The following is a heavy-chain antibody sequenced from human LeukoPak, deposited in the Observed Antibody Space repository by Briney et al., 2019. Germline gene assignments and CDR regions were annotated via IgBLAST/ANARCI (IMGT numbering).Heavy chain of an antibody. D-gene: IGHD3-22*01. Sequence: SETLSLTCAVYGGSFSGYYWSWIRQPPGKGLEWIGEINHSGSTNYNPSLESRVTISVDTSKNQFSLKLSSVTAADTAVYYCARRRQVTMIVVRGAVRQSAFDIWGQGTMVTVSS. V-gene: IGHV4-34*01. CDR2: INHSGST. J-gene: IGHJ3*02. CDR3: ARRRQVTMIVVRGAVRQSAFDI. CDR1: GGSFSGYY.